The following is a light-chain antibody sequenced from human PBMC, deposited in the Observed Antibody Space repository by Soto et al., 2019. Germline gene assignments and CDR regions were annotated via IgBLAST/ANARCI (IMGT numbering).Light chain of an antibody. CDR2: DAS. Sequence: EIVLTQSPATLSLSPGERATIYCRASQSVSSYLAWYQQKPGQAPRLLIYDASNRATGIPARFSGSGSGTDFTLTISSLEPEDFAVYYCQQRSNWPPGLTFGGGTKVDIK. CDR1: QSVSSY. CDR3: QQRSNWPPGLT. J-gene: IGKJ4*01. V-gene: IGKV3-11*01.